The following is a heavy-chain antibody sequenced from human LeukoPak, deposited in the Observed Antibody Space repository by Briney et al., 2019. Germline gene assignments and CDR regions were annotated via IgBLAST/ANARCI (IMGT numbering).Heavy chain of an antibody. CDR2: IFYSGST. D-gene: IGHD6-13*01. Sequence: SETLSLTCTVSGGPISSYYWSWIRQPPGKGLEWIGYIFYSGSTNYNPSLKSRVTISVDTSKNQFSLKLSSVTAADTAVYYCARDNGRSFLYSSSWYGWFDPWGQGTLVTVSS. CDR3: ARDNGRSFLYSSSWYGWFDP. V-gene: IGHV4-59*01. CDR1: GGPISSYY. J-gene: IGHJ5*02.